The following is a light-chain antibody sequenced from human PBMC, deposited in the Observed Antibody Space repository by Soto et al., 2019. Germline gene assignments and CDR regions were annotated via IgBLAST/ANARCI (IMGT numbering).Light chain of an antibody. CDR3: YSYAGSRAF. Sequence: QSALTQPRSVSGSPGQSVTISCTGTSSDVGGYNYVSWYQQHPGKAPKVMIYDVSKRPSGVPDRFSGSKSGNTASLTISGLQAEDEADYYCYSYAGSRAFFGEGTKLTVL. J-gene: IGLJ2*01. V-gene: IGLV2-11*01. CDR1: SSDVGGYNY. CDR2: DVS.